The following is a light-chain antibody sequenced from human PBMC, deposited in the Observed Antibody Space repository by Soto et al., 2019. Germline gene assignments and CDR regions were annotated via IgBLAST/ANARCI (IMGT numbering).Light chain of an antibody. Sequence: DIQMTQSPSSVSASVGDRVTISCRASQDISTWLAWYQQKPGKAPKLLIYAASTLQSGVPSRFSGSGSGTDFTLTISCLQSEDFATYYCQQYYSFPYTFGQGTKLEIK. CDR3: QQYYSFPYT. CDR2: AAS. CDR1: QDISTW. J-gene: IGKJ2*01. V-gene: IGKV1-12*01.